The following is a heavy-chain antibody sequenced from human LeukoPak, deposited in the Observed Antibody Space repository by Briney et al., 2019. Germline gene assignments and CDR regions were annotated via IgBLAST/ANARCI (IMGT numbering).Heavy chain of an antibody. Sequence: VASVKVSCKASGYTFTSYDINWVRQATGQGLEWMGWMNPNSGNTGYAQKFQGRVTITRNTSISTAYMELSSLRSEDTAVYYCARGRLWYSSSWYSDFDYWGQGTLVTVSS. CDR3: ARGRLWYSSSWYSDFDY. V-gene: IGHV1-8*03. CDR2: MNPNSGNT. J-gene: IGHJ4*02. CDR1: GYTFTSYD. D-gene: IGHD6-13*01.